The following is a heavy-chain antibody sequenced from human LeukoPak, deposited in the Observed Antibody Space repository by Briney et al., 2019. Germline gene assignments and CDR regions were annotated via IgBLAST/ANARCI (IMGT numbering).Heavy chain of an antibody. CDR3: AIGSSSIDYFDY. V-gene: IGHV1-2*02. CDR2: INPNSGGT. D-gene: IGHD6-6*01. CDR1: GYTFTGYY. Sequence: ASVKVSCKASGYTFTGYYMHWVRQAPGQGLEWMGWINPNSGGTNYAQKFQGRVTMTRDTSISTAYMELSRLRSDDTAVHYCAIGSSSIDYFDYWGQGTLVTVSS. J-gene: IGHJ4*02.